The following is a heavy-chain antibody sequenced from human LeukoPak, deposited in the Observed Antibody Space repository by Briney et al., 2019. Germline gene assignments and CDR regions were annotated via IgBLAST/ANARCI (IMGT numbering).Heavy chain of an antibody. CDR1: GYTLTELS. J-gene: IGHJ3*02. CDR3: ATDLDYYDSSWGSAFDI. CDR2: FDPEDGET. Sequence: GASVEVSCKVSGYTLTELSMHWVRQAPGKGLEWMGGFDPEDGETIYAQKFQGRVTMTEDTSTDTAYMELSSLRSEDTAVYYCATDLDYYDSSWGSAFDIWGQGTMVTVSS. V-gene: IGHV1-24*01. D-gene: IGHD3-22*01.